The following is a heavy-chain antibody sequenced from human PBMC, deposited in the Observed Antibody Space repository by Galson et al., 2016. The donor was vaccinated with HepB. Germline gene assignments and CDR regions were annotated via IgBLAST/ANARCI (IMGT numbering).Heavy chain of an antibody. CDR1: GFTFSNYW. V-gene: IGHV3-7*04. D-gene: IGHD6-19*01. CDR3: ARESTIAVAGT. CDR2: INEDGSER. J-gene: IGHJ4*02. Sequence: LRLSCAASGFTFSNYWMSWVRLAPGKGLEWVANINEDGSERNYVDSVKGRFTISRDNAKNSLYLQMNSLRAEDTDVYYCARESTIAVAGTWGQGTLVTVSS.